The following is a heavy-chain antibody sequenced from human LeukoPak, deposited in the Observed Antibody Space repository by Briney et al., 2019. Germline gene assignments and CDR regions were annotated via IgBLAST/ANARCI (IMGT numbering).Heavy chain of an antibody. CDR1: GDSVSSNSAA. CDR3: AAGTEIFDGFDP. D-gene: IGHD6-19*01. V-gene: IGHV6-1*01. CDR2: TYYRSKWYN. J-gene: IGHJ5*02. Sequence: SQTLSLTCAMSGDSVSSNSAAWNWIRQSPSRGLEWLGTTYYRSKWYNDYAVSVKSRITINPDTSKNQFSLQLNSVAPEDTAVYYRAAGTEIFDGFDPWGQGTLVTVSS.